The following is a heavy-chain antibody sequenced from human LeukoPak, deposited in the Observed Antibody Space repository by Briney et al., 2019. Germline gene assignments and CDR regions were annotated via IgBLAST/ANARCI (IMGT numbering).Heavy chain of an antibody. CDR3: ARDISGYYYFDY. V-gene: IGHV3-53*01. D-gene: IGHD3-22*01. CDR1: GFTVSSSF. CDR2: VYSGGGT. Sequence: GESLRLSCAASGFTVSSSFMSWVRLAPGKGLEWVSVVYSGGGTDNADSVKGRFTISRDDSQNTMYLQMNSLRAEDTAVYYCARDISGYYYFDYWGQGTLVTVSS. J-gene: IGHJ4*02.